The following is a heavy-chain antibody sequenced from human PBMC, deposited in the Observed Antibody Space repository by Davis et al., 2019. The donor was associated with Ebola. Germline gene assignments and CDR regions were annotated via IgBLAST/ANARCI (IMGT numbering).Heavy chain of an antibody. CDR1: GFTFSSYW. V-gene: IGHV3-48*02. CDR2: ISSSSSTI. D-gene: IGHD2-15*01. Sequence: GESLKISCAASGFTFSSYWMSWVRQAPGKGLEWASYISSSSSTIYYADSVKGRFTISRDNAKNSLYLQMNSLRDEDTAVYYCARVEEVAATYFDYWGQGTLVTVSS. J-gene: IGHJ4*02. CDR3: ARVEEVAATYFDY.